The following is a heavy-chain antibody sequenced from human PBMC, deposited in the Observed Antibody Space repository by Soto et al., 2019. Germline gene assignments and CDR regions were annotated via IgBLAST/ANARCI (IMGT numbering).Heavy chain of an antibody. J-gene: IGHJ4*02. CDR3: AKDQMSRGILAY. D-gene: IGHD3-3*02. CDR2: ISYDGSNK. CDR1: GFTFSSYG. V-gene: IGHV3-30*18. Sequence: GGSLRLSFASSGFTFSSYGMHWFRRAPGKGLEWVAVISYDGSNKYYADSVKGRFTISRDNSKNTLYLQMNSLRAEDTAVYYCAKDQMSRGILAYWGQGTLVTVSS.